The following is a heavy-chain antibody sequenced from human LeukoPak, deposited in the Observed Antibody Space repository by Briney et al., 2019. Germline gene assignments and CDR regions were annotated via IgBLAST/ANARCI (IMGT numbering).Heavy chain of an antibody. CDR1: GDSVSSNSAA. V-gene: IGHV6-1*01. CDR2: TYYRSKWYN. J-gene: IGHJ4*02. Sequence: SQTRALTCAISGDSVSSNSAALSWIRQSPSKRLEGLVRTYYRSKWYNDYAISVKSRITINPDTSKNQVSLQLNTVTLEDTAVYYCAREASGTPGYFDSWGQGTLVTISS. CDR3: AREASGTPGYFDS. D-gene: IGHD1/OR15-1a*01.